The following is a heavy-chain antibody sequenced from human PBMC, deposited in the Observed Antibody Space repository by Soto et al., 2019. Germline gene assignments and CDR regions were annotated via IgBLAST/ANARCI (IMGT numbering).Heavy chain of an antibody. J-gene: IGHJ4*02. V-gene: IGHV4-59*01. CDR1: GRSMSSNY. CDR3: ASYRGALYFES. CDR2: VFYGGT. Sequence: PSAPLCLTCSVSGRSMSSNYWSWIRQSPDKGLEWLGYVFYGGTDYNPSLGGRVSMSVETSKSQFSLKLTSVTVADTAVYYCASYRGALYFESWGPGILVTVSS. D-gene: IGHD3-16*01.